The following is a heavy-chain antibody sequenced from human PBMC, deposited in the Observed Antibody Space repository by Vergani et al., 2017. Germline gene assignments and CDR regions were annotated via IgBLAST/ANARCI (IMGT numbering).Heavy chain of an antibody. Sequence: QVQLVQSGAEVKKPGASVKVSCKASGYTFTDYYIHWVRQAPGQGLEWMGWINPNSGGTNYAQKFQGRVTMTRDTSISTAYMELSSVTAADTAVYYCARGNRRWELQANWFDPWGQGTLVTVSS. CDR3: ARGNRRWELQANWFDP. CDR1: GYTFTDYY. CDR2: INPNSGGT. J-gene: IGHJ5*02. D-gene: IGHD1-26*01. V-gene: IGHV1-2*02.